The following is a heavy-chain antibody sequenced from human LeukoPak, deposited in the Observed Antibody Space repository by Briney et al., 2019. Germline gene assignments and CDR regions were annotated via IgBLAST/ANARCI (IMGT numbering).Heavy chain of an antibody. J-gene: IGHJ5*02. Sequence: ASVKVSCKASGYTFTSYYMHWVRQAPGQGLEWMGIINPSAGSTSYAQKFQGRVTMTRDTSTSTVYMELSSLRSEDTAVYYCARDRITMVRGVIIDVGNWFDPWGQGTLVTVSS. CDR3: ARDRITMVRGVIIDVGNWFDP. CDR1: GYTFTSYY. V-gene: IGHV1-46*01. D-gene: IGHD3-10*01. CDR2: INPSAGST.